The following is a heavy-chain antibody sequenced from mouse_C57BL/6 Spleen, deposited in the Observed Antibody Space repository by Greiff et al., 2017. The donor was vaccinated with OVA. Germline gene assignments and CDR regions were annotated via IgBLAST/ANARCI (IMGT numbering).Heavy chain of an antibody. J-gene: IGHJ2*01. D-gene: IGHD4-1*01. Sequence: VQLQQSGPELVKPGASVKIPCKASGYTFTDYNMDWVKQSHGKSLEWIGDINPSNGGTNYNEKFKSKATLTVDKSSSTAYMQLSSLTSEDSAVYYCARWETGFDYWGQGTTLTVSS. CDR2: INPSNGGT. V-gene: IGHV1-18*01. CDR1: GYTFTDYN. CDR3: ARWETGFDY.